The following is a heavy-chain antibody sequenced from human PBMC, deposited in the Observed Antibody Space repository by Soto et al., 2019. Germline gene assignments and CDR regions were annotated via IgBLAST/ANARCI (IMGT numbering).Heavy chain of an antibody. CDR2: TIPVFNTA. V-gene: IGHV1-69*01. D-gene: IGHD3-10*01. CDR1: GGTLSDHG. J-gene: IGHJ3*02. CDR3: ARGVYGSGNYYTGPSAFDI. Sequence: QVQLEQSGAEVKKPGSSVKVSCKASGGTLSDHGVAWLRQAPGQGLEWMGGTIPVFNTAKYAQKFQGRVTVTADEFTNMAYMELSSLRSEDTAFYFCARGVYGSGNYYTGPSAFDIWGQGTMVIVSS.